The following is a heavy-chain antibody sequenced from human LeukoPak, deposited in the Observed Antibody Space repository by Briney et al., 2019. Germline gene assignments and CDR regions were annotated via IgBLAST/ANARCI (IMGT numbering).Heavy chain of an antibody. CDR1: GYTFTGYH. CDR3: AXXKXTVTTPYFDY. D-gene: IGHD4-17*01. CDR2: INCNSGGT. J-gene: IGHJ4*02. Sequence: ASVKVSCKASGYTFTGYHLHWVRQAPGQGLEWMGWINCNSGGTNYAQKFQGRVTMTRDTSITTVYMELSRLIFDDTAVYYCAXXKXTVTTPYFDYWGQGTQVTVSS. V-gene: IGHV1-2*02.